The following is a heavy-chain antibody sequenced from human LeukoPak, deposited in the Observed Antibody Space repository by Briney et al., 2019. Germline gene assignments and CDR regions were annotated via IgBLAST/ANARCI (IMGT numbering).Heavy chain of an antibody. J-gene: IGHJ4*02. CDR2: MSSSGSTI. V-gene: IGHV3-48*03. Sequence: GGSLRLSCAASGFTFSSYEMNWVRQAPGKGLEWVSYMSSSGSTIYYADSVKGRFTISRDNAKNSLYLQMNSLRAEDTAVYYRARDAEAMVVTLAFDYWGQGTLVTVS. CDR1: GFTFSSYE. D-gene: IGHD4-23*01. CDR3: ARDAEAMVVTLAFDY.